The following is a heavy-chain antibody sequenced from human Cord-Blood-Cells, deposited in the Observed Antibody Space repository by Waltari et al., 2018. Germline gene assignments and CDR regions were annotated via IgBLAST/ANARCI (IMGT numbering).Heavy chain of an antibody. V-gene: IGHV3-9*01. CDR2: ISWNSGSI. D-gene: IGHD3-10*01. J-gene: IGHJ4*02. CDR1: GFTFDDYA. Sequence: EVQLVESGGGLVQPGRSLRLPCAASGFTFDDYAMHWVRQAPGKGLEWVAGISWNSGSIGYADSMKGRFAISRDNAKNSLYLQMNSLRAGDTALYYWAKWGGGSGSFDYWGQGTLVTVSS. CDR3: AKWGGGSGSFDY.